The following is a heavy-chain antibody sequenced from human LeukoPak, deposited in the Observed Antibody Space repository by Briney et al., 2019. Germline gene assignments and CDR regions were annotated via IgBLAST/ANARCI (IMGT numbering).Heavy chain of an antibody. J-gene: IGHJ4*02. V-gene: IGHV3-74*01. Sequence: GGSPRLSCAVSGFTVSTYVMHWVRRAPGEGLVWVSRVNHDGSDISYADSVKGRSTISRDNAKNTLYLQMNSLRADDTAIYYCVRDSNFKIDYWGQGTLVTVSS. CDR3: VRDSNFKIDY. CDR1: GFTVSTYV. D-gene: IGHD5-24*01. CDR2: VNHDGSDI.